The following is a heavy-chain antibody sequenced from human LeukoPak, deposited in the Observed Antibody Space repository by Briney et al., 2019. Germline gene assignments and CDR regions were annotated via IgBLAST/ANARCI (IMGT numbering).Heavy chain of an antibody. V-gene: IGHV4-39*01. CDR2: INYSGST. J-gene: IGHJ4*02. CDR3: ARRPYYDSSGQFDY. Sequence: TSETLSLTCTVSLGSISITSYYWGWIRPPPGKGLEWIGSINYSGSTYYNPSLKSRVTISVDTSKNQFSLKLSSVTAADTAVYYCARRPYYDSSGQFDYWGQGILVTVSS. CDR1: LGSISITSYY. D-gene: IGHD3-22*01.